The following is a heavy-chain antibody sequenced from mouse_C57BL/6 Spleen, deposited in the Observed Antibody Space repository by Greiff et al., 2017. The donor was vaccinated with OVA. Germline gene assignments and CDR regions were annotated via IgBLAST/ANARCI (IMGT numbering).Heavy chain of an antibody. Sequence: QVQLQQSGPELVKPGASVKLSCKASGYTFTSYDINWVKQRPGQGLEWIGWIYPRDGSTKYNEKFKGKATLTVDTSSSTAYMELHSLTSEDSAVYFCARAKTTVVAPYWYFDVWGTGTTVTVSS. J-gene: IGHJ1*03. CDR2: IYPRDGST. V-gene: IGHV1-85*01. CDR1: GYTFTSYD. D-gene: IGHD1-1*01. CDR3: ARAKTTVVAPYWYFDV.